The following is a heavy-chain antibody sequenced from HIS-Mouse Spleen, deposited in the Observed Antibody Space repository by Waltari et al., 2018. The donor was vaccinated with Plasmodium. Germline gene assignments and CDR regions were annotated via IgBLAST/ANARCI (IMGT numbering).Heavy chain of an antibody. D-gene: IGHD3-10*01. Sequence: QVQLQQWGAGLFKPSETLSLTCAVYGVSFSGYSWSWIRQPPGKGLEWMGEINHSGSTNYNPSLKSRVTISVDTSKNQFSLKLSSVTAADTAVYYCARGLRGHYWYFDLWGRGTLVTVSS. J-gene: IGHJ2*01. V-gene: IGHV4-34*01. CDR1: GVSFSGYS. CDR3: ARGLRGHYWYFDL. CDR2: INHSGST.